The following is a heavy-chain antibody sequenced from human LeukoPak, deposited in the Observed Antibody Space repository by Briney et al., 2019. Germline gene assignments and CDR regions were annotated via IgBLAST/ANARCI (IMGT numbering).Heavy chain of an antibody. CDR3: ARVDTAMVRFGGYWFDP. CDR1: GYTFTSYG. CDR2: ISAYNGNT. J-gene: IGHJ5*02. Sequence: ASVKVSCKASGYTFTSYGISWVRQAPGQGLEWMGWISAYNGNTNYAQKLQGRVTMTTDTSTSTAYMELRSLRSDDTAVYYCARVDTAMVRFGGYWFDPWGQGTLVTVSS. D-gene: IGHD5-18*01. V-gene: IGHV1-18*01.